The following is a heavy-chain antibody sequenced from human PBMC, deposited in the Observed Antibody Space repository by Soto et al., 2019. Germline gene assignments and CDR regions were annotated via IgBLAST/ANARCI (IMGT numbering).Heavy chain of an antibody. J-gene: IGHJ4*02. CDR2: IYHSGST. D-gene: IGHD6-13*01. CDR3: ASSHAGAHITAAVH. CDR1: GGSISSGGYS. V-gene: IGHV4-30-2*01. Sequence: QLQLQESGSGLVKPSQTLSLTCAVSGGSISSGGYSWSWIRQPPGKGLEWIGYIYHSGSTYYNPSLKSRVTIXVXRPXNQFPRKLSSVTAADTAVYYCASSHAGAHITAAVHWGQGTLVTVSS.